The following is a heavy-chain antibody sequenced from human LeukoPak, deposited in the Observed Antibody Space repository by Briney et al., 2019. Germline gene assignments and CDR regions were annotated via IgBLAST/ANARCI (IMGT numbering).Heavy chain of an antibody. CDR3: ARVDADSYGWLRPSGYYYYYMDV. V-gene: IGHV3-7*01. CDR2: IKQDGSEK. D-gene: IGHD3-9*01. Sequence: GGSLRLSCVASGFSFDSYWMSWVRQAPGKGLEWVANIKQDGSEKYYVDSVKGRFTISRDNAKNSLYLQMNSLRAEDTAVYYCARVDADSYGWLRPSGYYYYYMDVWGKGTTVTVSS. CDR1: GFSFDSYW. J-gene: IGHJ6*03.